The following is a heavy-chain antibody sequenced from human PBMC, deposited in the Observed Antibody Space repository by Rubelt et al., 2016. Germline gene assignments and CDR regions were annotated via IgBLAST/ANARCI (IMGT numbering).Heavy chain of an antibody. CDR3: ARRIAVAGLYFDY. D-gene: IGHD6-19*01. J-gene: IGHJ4*02. V-gene: IGHV4-59*01. Sequence: QVQLQESGPGLVKPSETLSLTCTVSGGSIRSYYWSWIRQPPGKGLDWIGYISYSGSTSYNPPLKSRVTISVDTSKSQFSWGLTPVTAAETALYYWARRIAVAGLYFDYWGQGMLVTVSS. CDR2: ISYSGST. CDR1: GGSIRSYY.